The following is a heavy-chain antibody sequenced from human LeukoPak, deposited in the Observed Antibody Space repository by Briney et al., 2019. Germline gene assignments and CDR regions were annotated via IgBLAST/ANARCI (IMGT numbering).Heavy chain of an antibody. V-gene: IGHV4-39*01. CDR3: AKHYYDSSGYYLPYYYYMDV. D-gene: IGHD3-22*01. CDR1: GGSLSGYY. Sequence: TSETLSLTCAVSGGSLSGYYWGWIRQPPGKGLEWIGSIYYSGSTYYNPSLKSRVTISVDTSKNQFSLKLSSVTAADTAVYYCAKHYYDSSGYYLPYYYYMDVWGKGTTVTISS. CDR2: IYYSGST. J-gene: IGHJ6*03.